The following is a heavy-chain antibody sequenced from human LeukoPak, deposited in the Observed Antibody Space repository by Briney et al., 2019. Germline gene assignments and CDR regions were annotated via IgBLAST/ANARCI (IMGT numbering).Heavy chain of an antibody. V-gene: IGHV4-34*01. J-gene: IGHJ4*02. D-gene: IGHD4-17*01. Sequence: RPSETLSLTCAVYGGSFSGYYWSWIRQPPGKGLEWIGEINHSGSTNYNPSLKSRVTISVDTSKNQFSLKLSSVTAADTAVYYCAAEQTYGDYGSVHWGQGTLVTVSS. CDR2: INHSGST. CDR3: AAEQTYGDYGSVH. CDR1: GGSFSGYY.